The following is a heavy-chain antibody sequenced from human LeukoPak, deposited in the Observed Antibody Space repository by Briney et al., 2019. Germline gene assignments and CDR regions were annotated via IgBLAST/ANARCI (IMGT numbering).Heavy chain of an antibody. CDR1: GFTFSSYS. V-gene: IGHV3-21*01. D-gene: IGHD2-21*02. J-gene: IGHJ3*02. CDR3: ARESYCGGDCRDPTPPDDAFDI. Sequence: PGGSLRLSCAASGFTFSSYSMNWVRQAPGKGLEWVSSISSSSSYIYYADSVKGRFTISRDNAKNSLYLQMNGLRAEDTAVYYCARESYCGGDCRDPTPPDDAFDIWGQGTMVTVSS. CDR2: ISSSSSYI.